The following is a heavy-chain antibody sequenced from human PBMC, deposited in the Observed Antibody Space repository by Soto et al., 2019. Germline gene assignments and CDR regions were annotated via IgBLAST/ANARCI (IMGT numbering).Heavy chain of an antibody. CDR2: ISGTDPYM. V-gene: IGHV3-11*06. CDR1: GLIFSDYY. CDR3: ARGSSVRGMNV. D-gene: IGHD6-13*01. J-gene: IGHJ6*02. Sequence: QVQLVESGGGLVKPGGSLRLSCAASGLIFSDYYMSWVRQAPGKGLEWVSYISGTDPYMKYADAVRGRFTISRDNAKNSVYLQMNSLRDDDTAVYYCARGSSVRGMNVWGQGTTVTVSS.